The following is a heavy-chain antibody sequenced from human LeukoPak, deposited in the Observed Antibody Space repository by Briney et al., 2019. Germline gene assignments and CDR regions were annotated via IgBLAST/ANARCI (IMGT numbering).Heavy chain of an antibody. CDR2: ISGSSGRT. CDR3: AKPARTDYTDY. J-gene: IGHJ4*02. D-gene: IGHD1-14*01. Sequence: GGTLRLSGQPSEFPFTSMPMTWSGRAPGKGLEWVSAISGSSGRTYYADSVKGRFTISRDNSKNTLYLQMNSLRAEDTAVYYCAKPARTDYTDYWGQGTLVTVSS. V-gene: IGHV3-23*01. CDR1: EFPFTSMP.